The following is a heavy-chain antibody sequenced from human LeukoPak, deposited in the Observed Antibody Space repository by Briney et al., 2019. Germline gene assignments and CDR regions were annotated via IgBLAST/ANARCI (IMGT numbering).Heavy chain of an antibody. Sequence: GGSLRLSCAASRFTFSDYAIGWVRQAPDKGLEWVSAINGGGGNTYYADSVKGRFTISRDNSRNTLYLQMNSLRAEDTALYYCARGPLIEVAGTTWDYWGQGTPVTVSS. J-gene: IGHJ4*02. CDR1: RFTFSDYA. CDR2: INGGGGNT. V-gene: IGHV3-23*01. CDR3: ARGPLIEVAGTTWDY. D-gene: IGHD6-19*01.